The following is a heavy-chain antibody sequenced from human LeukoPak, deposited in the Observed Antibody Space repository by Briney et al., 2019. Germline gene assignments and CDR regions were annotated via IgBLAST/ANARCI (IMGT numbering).Heavy chain of an antibody. V-gene: IGHV1-46*01. D-gene: IGHD6-19*01. CDR3: ARGGGAGIAVADTSGAFDI. CDR1: GYTFTSYY. J-gene: IGHJ3*02. CDR2: INPSGGST. Sequence: GASVKVSCKASGYTFTSYYMHWVRQAPGQGLEWVGIINPSGGSTSYAQKFQGRVTMTRDTPTSTVYMELSSLRSEDTAVYYCARGGGAGIAVADTSGAFDIWGQGTMVTVSS.